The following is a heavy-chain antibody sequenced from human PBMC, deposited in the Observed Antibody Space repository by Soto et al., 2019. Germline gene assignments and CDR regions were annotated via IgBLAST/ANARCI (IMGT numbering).Heavy chain of an antibody. V-gene: IGHV4-30-4*01. CDR3: ARVGPPGLRLLAWATLPSPSWLDP. D-gene: IGHD3-3*01. CDR1: GGSISSGDYY. Sequence: SETLSLTCTVSGGSISSGDYYWSWIRQPPGKGLEWIGYIYYSGSTYYNPSLKSRVTISVDTSKNQFSLKLSSVTAADTAVYYCARVGPPGLRLLAWATLPSPSWLDPWGQGTLVTVSS. CDR2: IYYSGST. J-gene: IGHJ5*02.